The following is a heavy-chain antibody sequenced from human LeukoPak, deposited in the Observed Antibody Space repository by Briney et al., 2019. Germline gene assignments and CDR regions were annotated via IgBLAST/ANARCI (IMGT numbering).Heavy chain of an antibody. CDR2: INHSGST. J-gene: IGHJ4*02. CDR1: GGSFSGYY. CDR3: ARGEDDYGDKGLDY. Sequence: PSETLSLTCSVYGGSFSGYYWSWIRQPPGKGLEWIGEINHSGSTNYNPSLKSRVTISVDTSKNQFSLKLSSVTAADTAVYYCARGEDDYGDKGLDYWGQGTLVTVSS. D-gene: IGHD4-23*01. V-gene: IGHV4-34*01.